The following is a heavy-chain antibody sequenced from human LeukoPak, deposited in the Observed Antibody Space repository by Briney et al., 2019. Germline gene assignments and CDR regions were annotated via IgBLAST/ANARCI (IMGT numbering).Heavy chain of an antibody. D-gene: IGHD3-10*01. Sequence: PSETLSLTCAVSGGSISPYYWSWLRQPPGKGLEWIGYVYYSGSTNYNPSLKSRVTISVDTSKSQFSLKLTSVTAADTAVYYCARGGGSGRGNWFDPWGQGSLVIVSS. J-gene: IGHJ5*02. V-gene: IGHV4-59*01. CDR2: VYYSGST. CDR1: GGSISPYY. CDR3: ARGGGSGRGNWFDP.